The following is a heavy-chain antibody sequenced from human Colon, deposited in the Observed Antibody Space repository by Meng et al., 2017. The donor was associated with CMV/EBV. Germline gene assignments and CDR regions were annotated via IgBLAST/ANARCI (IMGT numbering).Heavy chain of an antibody. CDR1: GFKFNDHA. D-gene: IGHD5-18*01. Sequence: GGSLRLSCVASGFKFNDHAMHWVRQTPGKGLEWVSGLDWKSEIIGHADSVRGRFTISRDNAQNSLYLQMTSLRPEDTALYYCVKDGGYILSHYFDYWGRGSRVTVSS. J-gene: IGHJ4*02. CDR2: LDWKSEII. V-gene: IGHV3-9*01. CDR3: VKDGGYILSHYFDY.